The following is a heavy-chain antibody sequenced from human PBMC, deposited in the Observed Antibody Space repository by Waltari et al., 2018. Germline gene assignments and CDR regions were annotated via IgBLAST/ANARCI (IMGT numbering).Heavy chain of an antibody. V-gene: IGHV4-59*01. J-gene: IGHJ3*02. Sequence: QVQLRESGPGLVKSSETLSLTCSVSGDSLGTIYWSWSRQSPGKGLEWIGYVQSSGSTDYNPSFRGRVTMSADASKNQFSLTLKSLTAADTATYFCARALWRVGTRGDFFDIWGRGTTVTVS. CDR3: ARALWRVGTRGDFFDI. CDR1: GDSLGTIY. CDR2: VQSSGST. D-gene: IGHD1-7*01.